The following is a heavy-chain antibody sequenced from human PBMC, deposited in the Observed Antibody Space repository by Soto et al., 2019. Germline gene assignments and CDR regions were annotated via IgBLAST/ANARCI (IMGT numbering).Heavy chain of an antibody. J-gene: IGHJ6*02. CDR3: ARDMGYTVPRPSIDYYYGMDV. V-gene: IGHV1-69*01. D-gene: IGHD4-4*01. CDR1: GGTFSSYA. Sequence: QVQLVQSGAEVKKPGSSVKVSCKASGGTFSSYAISWVRQAPGQGLEWMGGIIPIFGTANYAQKFQGSVTITADESTSTAYMELSSLRSEDTAVYYCARDMGYTVPRPSIDYYYGMDVWGQGTTVTVSS. CDR2: IIPIFGTA.